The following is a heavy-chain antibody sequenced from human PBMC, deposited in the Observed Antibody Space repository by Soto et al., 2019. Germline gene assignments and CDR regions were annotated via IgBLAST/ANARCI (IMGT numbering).Heavy chain of an antibody. CDR1: GGSFSGYY. Sequence: QVQLQQWGAGLLKPSETLSLTCAVYGGSFSGYYWSWIHQPPGKGLEWIGEINHSGSTNYNPSLKGRVTISVDTSKNQFSLKLSSVTAADTAVYYCARAVLYSGYGSYNWFDPWGQGTLVTVSS. J-gene: IGHJ5*02. CDR2: INHSGST. D-gene: IGHD5-12*01. CDR3: ARAVLYSGYGSYNWFDP. V-gene: IGHV4-34*01.